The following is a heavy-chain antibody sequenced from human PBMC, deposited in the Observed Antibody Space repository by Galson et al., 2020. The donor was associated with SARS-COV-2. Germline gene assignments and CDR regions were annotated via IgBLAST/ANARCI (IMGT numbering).Heavy chain of an antibody. CDR2: INPKSGGT. D-gene: IGHD2-2*01. CDR1: GYTFSDYH. J-gene: IGHJ5*01. CDR3: ARVGCSDTTCYPGDS. Sequence: ASVKVSCKASGYTFSDYHMHWVRQAPGQGPEWMGWINPKSGGTHYAQKFQGRVTMTRDTSFSTAYMELSSLTFDDTAVYYCARVGCSDTTCYPGDSWGQGTLITVSS. V-gene: IGHV1-2*02.